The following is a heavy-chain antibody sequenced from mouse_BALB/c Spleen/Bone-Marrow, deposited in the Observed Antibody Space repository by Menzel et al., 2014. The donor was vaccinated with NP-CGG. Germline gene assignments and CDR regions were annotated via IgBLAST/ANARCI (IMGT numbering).Heavy chain of an antibody. D-gene: IGHD2-1*01. Sequence: QVQLKESGAELARPGASVKLSCKASGYTFTSYWMQWVKQRPGQGLEWIGAIYPGDGDTRYTQKFRGKATLTADKSSNTAYMRLSSLTSEDSAVYFCASPYGNYDAMDYWGQGTSVTVSS. CDR2: IYPGDGDT. CDR3: ASPYGNYDAMDY. J-gene: IGHJ4*01. V-gene: IGHV1-87*01. CDR1: GYTFTSYW.